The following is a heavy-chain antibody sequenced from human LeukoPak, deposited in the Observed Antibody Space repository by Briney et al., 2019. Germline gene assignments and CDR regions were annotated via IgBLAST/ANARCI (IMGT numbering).Heavy chain of an antibody. D-gene: IGHD4-17*01. Sequence: SETLSLTCAVYGGSFSGYYWSWIRQPPGKGLEWIGEINHSGSTNYNPSLKSRVTISVDTSKNQFSLKLSSVTAADTAVYYCARKAVTGNYYYYYGMDVWGQGTTVTVSS. CDR3: ARKAVTGNYYYYYGMDV. J-gene: IGHJ6*02. V-gene: IGHV4-34*01. CDR2: INHSGST. CDR1: GGSFSGYY.